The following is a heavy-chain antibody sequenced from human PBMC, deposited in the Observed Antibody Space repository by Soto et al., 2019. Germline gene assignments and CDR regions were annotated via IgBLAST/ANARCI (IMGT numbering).Heavy chain of an antibody. V-gene: IGHV3-15*01. D-gene: IGHD1-1*01. CDR1: GFTFIGYG. CDR3: TTERWEPFDY. CDR2: IKSKTDGGTT. Sequence: NPGGSLRLSCATSGFTFIGYGMHWVRQAPGKGLEWVGRIKSKTDGGTTDYAAPVKGRFTISRDDSKNTLYLQMNSLKTEDTAVYYCTTERWEPFDYWGQGTLVTVSS. J-gene: IGHJ4*02.